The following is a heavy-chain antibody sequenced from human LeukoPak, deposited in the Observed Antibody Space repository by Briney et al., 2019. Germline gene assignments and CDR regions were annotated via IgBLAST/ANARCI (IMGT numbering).Heavy chain of an antibody. D-gene: IGHD2-15*01. V-gene: IGHV4-34*01. CDR1: GGSFSGYY. CDR3: ARGRGGPYGMDV. J-gene: IGHJ6*02. CDR2: INHSGST. Sequence: PSETLSLTCAVYGGSFSGYYWSWIRQPPGKGLEWIGEINHSGSTNYNPSLKSRVTISVDTSKNQFSLKLSSVTAADTAVYYCARGRGGPYGMDVWGQGTTVTVSS.